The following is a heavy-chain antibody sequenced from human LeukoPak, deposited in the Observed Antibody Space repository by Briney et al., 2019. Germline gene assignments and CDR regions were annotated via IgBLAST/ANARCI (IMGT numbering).Heavy chain of an antibody. J-gene: IGHJ6*02. D-gene: IGHD6-13*01. CDR3: ARDDSFGSSWNGYYGMDV. CDR2: ISYDGSNQ. V-gene: IGHV3-30*03. CDR1: GFTFNSYG. Sequence: GGSLRLSCEASGFTFNSYGLHWVRQAPGKGLEWVAVISYDGSNQYYADSVRGRFTISRDNAKNSLYLQMNSLRAEDTAVYYCARDDSFGSSWNGYYGMDVWGQGTTVTVSS.